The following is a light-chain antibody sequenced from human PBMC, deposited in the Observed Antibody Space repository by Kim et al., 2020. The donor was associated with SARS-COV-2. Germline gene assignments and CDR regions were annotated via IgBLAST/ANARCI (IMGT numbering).Light chain of an antibody. CDR2: DAS. Sequence: VSPGERATLSCRASQSVSSYVAWFQQKPGQAPRLLIHDASNRATGIPARFSGSGSGTDFILTISGLEPEDSAVYYCQQRSSWPLTFGGGTKVDIK. CDR1: QSVSSY. CDR3: QQRSSWPLT. J-gene: IGKJ4*01. V-gene: IGKV3-11*01.